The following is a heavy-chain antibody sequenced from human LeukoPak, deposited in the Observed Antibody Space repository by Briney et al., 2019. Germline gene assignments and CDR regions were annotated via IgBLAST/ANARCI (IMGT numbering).Heavy chain of an antibody. J-gene: IGHJ4*02. CDR1: GFTFDDYA. V-gene: IGHV3-9*01. CDR2: ISWNSGSI. D-gene: IGHD5-18*01. CDR3: ARHLSGITGYTYGRGIDY. Sequence: GGSLRLSCAASGFTFDDYAMHWVRQAPGTGLEWVSGISWNSGSIDYADSVKGRFTISRDNAKNSLYLQMNSLRAEDTAVYYCARHLSGITGYTYGRGIDYWGQGTLVTVSS.